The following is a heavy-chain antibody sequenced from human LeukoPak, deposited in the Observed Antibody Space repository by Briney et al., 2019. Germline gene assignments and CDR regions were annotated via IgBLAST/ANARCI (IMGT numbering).Heavy chain of an antibody. V-gene: IGHV3-21*01. CDR2: ITPTSSSI. CDR1: GIAFRSFT. Sequence: PGGSLRLSCAASGIAFRSFTMNWVRQAPGKGLEWVSSITPTSSSIFYADSVKGRFTISRDNSKNTLYLQMNSLRAEDTAVYYCARRCGGDCYTDYWGQGTLVTVSS. CDR3: ARRCGGDCYTDY. D-gene: IGHD2-21*02. J-gene: IGHJ4*02.